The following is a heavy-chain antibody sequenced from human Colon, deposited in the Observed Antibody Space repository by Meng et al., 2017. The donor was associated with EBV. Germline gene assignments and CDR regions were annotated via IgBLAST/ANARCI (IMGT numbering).Heavy chain of an antibody. CDR2: IIPILGIA. CDR1: GGTFSSYT. CDR3: AREDSSGYSYYFDY. V-gene: IGHV1-69*08. J-gene: IGHJ4*02. Sequence: QAKLVQSWEEVKKHGSAVKFSCKSSGGTFSSYTISWVRQAPGQVLEWMGRIIPILGIANYAQKFQGRVTITADKSTSTAYMELSSLRSEDTAVYYCAREDSSGYSYYFDYWGQGTLVTVSS. D-gene: IGHD3-22*01.